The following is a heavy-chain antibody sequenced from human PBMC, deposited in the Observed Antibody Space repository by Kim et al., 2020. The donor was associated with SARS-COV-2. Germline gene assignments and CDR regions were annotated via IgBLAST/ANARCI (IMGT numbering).Heavy chain of an antibody. V-gene: IGHV3-33*01. J-gene: IGHJ4*02. CDR3: ARDSGWYQGYFDN. D-gene: IGHD6-19*01. Sequence: YAEPVKGRITLSRDNAKNTLYMKMNSLRAEDTAVYYCARDSGWYQGYFDNWGQGTLVTVSS.